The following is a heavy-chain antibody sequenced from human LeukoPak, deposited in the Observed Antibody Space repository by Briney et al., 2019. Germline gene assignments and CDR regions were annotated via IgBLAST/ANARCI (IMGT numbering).Heavy chain of an antibody. Sequence: SQTLSLTCTVSGGSISSGDYYWSWIRQPPGKGLEWIGHIYYSGSTYYNPSLKSRVTISVDTSKNQFSLKLSSVTAADTAVYYCARTQITVRSCYFDYWGQGTLVTVSS. CDR1: GGSISSGDYY. J-gene: IGHJ4*02. D-gene: IGHD4-11*01. CDR3: ARTQITVRSCYFDY. V-gene: IGHV4-30-4*01. CDR2: IYYSGST.